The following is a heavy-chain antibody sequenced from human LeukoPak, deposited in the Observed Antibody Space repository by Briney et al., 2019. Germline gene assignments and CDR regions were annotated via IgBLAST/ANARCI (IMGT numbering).Heavy chain of an antibody. J-gene: IGHJ4*02. Sequence: GGSLRLSCAASGFTFSSYAMSWVRQAPGKGLEWVSAISGSGGSTYYADSVKGRFTISRDNSKNTLYLQMNSLRAEDTAVYYCAIDYYYDSSGFLFGYWGQGTLVTVSS. D-gene: IGHD3-22*01. CDR2: ISGSGGST. V-gene: IGHV3-23*01. CDR3: AIDYYYDSSGFLFGY. CDR1: GFTFSSYA.